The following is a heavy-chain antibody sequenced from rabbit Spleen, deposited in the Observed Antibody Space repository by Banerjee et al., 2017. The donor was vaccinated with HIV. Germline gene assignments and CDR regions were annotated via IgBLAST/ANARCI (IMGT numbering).Heavy chain of an antibody. CDR1: GVSFSDKDV. D-gene: IGHD2-1*01. V-gene: IGHV1S45*01. Sequence: EQLEESGGGLVKPEGSLTLTCKASGVSFSDKDVMCWVRQAPGKGLEWIACIDTGFGATTYYASWAKGRFTISKTSSTTVTLQMTSLTAADTATYFCATYVDYDGDFNLWGPGTLVTVS. J-gene: IGHJ4*01. CDR3: ATYVDYDGDFNL. CDR2: IDTGFGATT.